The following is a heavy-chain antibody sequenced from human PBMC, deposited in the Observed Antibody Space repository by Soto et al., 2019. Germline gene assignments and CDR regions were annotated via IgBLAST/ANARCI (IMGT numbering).Heavy chain of an antibody. D-gene: IGHD1-1*01. V-gene: IGHV2-5*01. J-gene: IGHJ4*02. Sequence: QITLKESGPTLVKPTQTLTLTCTFSGFSLTTNTVAVGWIRQPPGKALEWLAIIYGNDAKFYSPSLKSGLTLTKDTSTNQVVLTMTNMDPVDTATYYCARRYDPYYFDYWGQGTLVTVSS. CDR1: GFSLTTNTVA. CDR3: ARRYDPYYFDY. CDR2: IYGNDAK.